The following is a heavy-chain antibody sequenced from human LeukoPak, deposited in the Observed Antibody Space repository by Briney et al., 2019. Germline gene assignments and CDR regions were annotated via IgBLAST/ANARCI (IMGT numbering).Heavy chain of an antibody. Sequence: GGSLRLSCAASGFTFSSYWMSWVRQAPGKGLEWVANIKQDGSEKYYVDSVKGRFTISRDNAKNTLYLQMNSLRAEDTAVYYCAREVYDSSGYYYVPAFDIWGQGTMVTVSS. D-gene: IGHD3-22*01. V-gene: IGHV3-7*01. CDR2: IKQDGSEK. CDR3: AREVYDSSGYYYVPAFDI. CDR1: GFTFSSYW. J-gene: IGHJ3*02.